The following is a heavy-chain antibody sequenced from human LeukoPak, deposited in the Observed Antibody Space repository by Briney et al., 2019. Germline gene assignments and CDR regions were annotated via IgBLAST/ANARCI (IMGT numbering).Heavy chain of an antibody. CDR3: AKTRKKYCSSTSCYAFGY. CDR1: GFTVSSNY. CDR2: IYSGGST. V-gene: IGHV3-66*01. D-gene: IGHD2-2*01. J-gene: IGHJ4*02. Sequence: PGGSLRLSCAASGFTVSSNYMSWVRQAPGKGLEWVSVIYSGGSTYYADSVKGRFTTSRDNSKNTLYLQMNSLRAEDTAVYYCAKTRKKYCSSTSCYAFGYWGQGTLVTVSS.